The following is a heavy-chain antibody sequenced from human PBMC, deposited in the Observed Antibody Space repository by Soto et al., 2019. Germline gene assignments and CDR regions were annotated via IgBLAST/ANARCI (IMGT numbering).Heavy chain of an antibody. CDR2: ISYDGSNK. J-gene: IGHJ6*02. V-gene: IGHV3-30-3*01. D-gene: IGHD6-13*01. CDR1: GFTFSSYA. CDR3: ARDRDEQQLRYGMDV. Sequence: VGSLRLSCAASGFTFSSYAMHLLRQAPGKGLEWVAVISYDGSNKYYADSVKGRFTISRDNSKNTLYLQMNSLRAEDTAVYYCARDRDEQQLRYGMDVWGQGTTVTVSS.